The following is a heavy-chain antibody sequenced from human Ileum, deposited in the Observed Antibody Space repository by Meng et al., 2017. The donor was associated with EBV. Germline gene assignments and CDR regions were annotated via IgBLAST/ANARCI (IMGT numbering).Heavy chain of an antibody. V-gene: IGHV2-5*02. CDR2: IYWDDDR. D-gene: IGHD6-19*01. Sequence: QTPLKESGPTLVKPTQTLTLTCTFSGFSLRTSGVGVSWIRQSPGKALEWLALIYWDDDRRYNPPLKSRLTITKDTPRNQVVLTLTNMDPMDTATYFCVHSQSNSGWYPDLWGQGALVTVSS. CDR3: VHSQSNSGWYPDL. CDR1: GFSLRTSGVG. J-gene: IGHJ5*02.